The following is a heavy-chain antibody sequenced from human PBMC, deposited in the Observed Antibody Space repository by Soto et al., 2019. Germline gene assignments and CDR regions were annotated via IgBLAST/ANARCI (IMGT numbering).Heavy chain of an antibody. D-gene: IGHD4-17*01. CDR3: ARQSPTGEPDY. J-gene: IGHJ4*02. CDR1: SGSITTSSYY. V-gene: IGHV4-39*01. CDR2: VYYLGNT. Sequence: SETLSLTCIISSGSITTSSYYWEWIRQPPGKGLEWIGSVYYLGNTYYNPSLKSRVTISVDTSKNQFSVYLRSVTAADTAVYYCARQSPTGEPDYWGLGTLVTVSS.